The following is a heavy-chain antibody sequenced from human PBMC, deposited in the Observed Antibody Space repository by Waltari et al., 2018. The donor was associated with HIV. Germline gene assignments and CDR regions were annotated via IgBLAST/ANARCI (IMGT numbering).Heavy chain of an antibody. CDR3: ARAQENSGGFAFHL. CDR2: MFHSGSS. J-gene: IGHJ1*01. Sequence: QVQLQESGPGLVRPSETLSLNCTVSGYAIRSGFYWAWIRRPRGKGLEWIGSMFHSGSSYYNPSLKSRVAMSIDVTKNRFSLSLKSATATDTAFYYCARAQENSGGFAFHLWGRGTLVIVSS. CDR1: GYAIRSGFY. D-gene: IGHD5-12*01. V-gene: IGHV4-38-2*02.